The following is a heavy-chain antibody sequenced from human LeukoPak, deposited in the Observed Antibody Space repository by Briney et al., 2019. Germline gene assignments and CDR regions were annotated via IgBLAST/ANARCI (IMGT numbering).Heavy chain of an antibody. CDR1: GFTFSSYW. D-gene: IGHD5-18*01. V-gene: IGHV3-7*01. CDR2: IKYDGSNK. J-gene: IGHJ4*02. CDR3: GTSLDAAINT. Sequence: GGSLRLSCEASGFTFSSYWMTWVRQAPGKGLEWLANIKYDGSNKFYAASVKGRFTISRDNARNSLYLQMNSLRVEGTALYYCGTSLDAAINTGGQGVLVTVSS.